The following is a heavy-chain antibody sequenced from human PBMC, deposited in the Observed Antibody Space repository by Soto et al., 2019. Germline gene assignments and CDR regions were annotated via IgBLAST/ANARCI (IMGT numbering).Heavy chain of an antibody. Sequence: QVQLQESGPGLVKPSETLSLTCRVSGGSMSGYYWSWVRLAPGKGLEWIGYVYYTGSTNYNPSLQSRVSISVDTSNKHFSLSLSLVTAADTAVYFCARSIAVPSGHIDHWGQGIRSPSPQ. CDR1: GGSMSGYY. CDR3: ARSIAVPSGHIDH. J-gene: IGHJ4*02. V-gene: IGHV4-59*01. D-gene: IGHD6-6*01. CDR2: VYYTGST.